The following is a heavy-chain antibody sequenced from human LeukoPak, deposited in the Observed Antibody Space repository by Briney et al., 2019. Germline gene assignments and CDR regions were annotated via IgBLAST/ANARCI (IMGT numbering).Heavy chain of an antibody. CDR1: GYTFTSYG. J-gene: IGHJ4*02. CDR3: ARARAIPADADFDY. D-gene: IGHD6-13*01. V-gene: IGHV1-3*01. Sequence: ASVKVSCKASGYTFTSYGISWVRQAPGQRLEWMGWINAGNGNTKYSQKFQGRVTITRDTSASTAYMELSSLRSEDTAVYYCARARAIPADADFDYWGQGTLVTVSS. CDR2: INAGNGNT.